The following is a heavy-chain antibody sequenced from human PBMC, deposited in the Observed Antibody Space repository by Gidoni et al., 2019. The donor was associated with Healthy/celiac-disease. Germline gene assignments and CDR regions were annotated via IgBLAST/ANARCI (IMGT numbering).Heavy chain of an antibody. CDR2: ISSSSRYK. V-gene: IGHV3-21*01. Sequence: EVQLVESGGGLFKPWGSLILSFPAYGFPCSSYSLHWVRQATGKGLEGVISISSSSRYKYDADSVKGRFTIYRDNAKNSLYLQMNSMRAEDTAVYYCARDREAYYDFWSGYPLYYYDGMDVWGKGTTVTVSS. J-gene: IGHJ6*04. CDR1: GFPCSSYS. CDR3: ARDREAYYDFWSGYPLYYYDGMDV. D-gene: IGHD3-3*01.